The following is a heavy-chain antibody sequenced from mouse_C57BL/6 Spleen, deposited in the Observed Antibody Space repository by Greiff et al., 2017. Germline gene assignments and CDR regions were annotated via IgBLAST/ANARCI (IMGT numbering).Heavy chain of an antibody. D-gene: IGHD3-2*02. Sequence: EVMLVESGAELVKPGASVKLSCTASGFNIKDYYMHWVKQRPEQGLEWIGRIDPEDGETKYAPKFQGKATITADTSSNTAYLQLSSLTSEDAAVYYCARAQATSSWFAYWGQGTLVTVSA. CDR1: GFNIKDYY. J-gene: IGHJ3*01. V-gene: IGHV14-2*01. CDR2: IDPEDGET. CDR3: ARAQATSSWFAY.